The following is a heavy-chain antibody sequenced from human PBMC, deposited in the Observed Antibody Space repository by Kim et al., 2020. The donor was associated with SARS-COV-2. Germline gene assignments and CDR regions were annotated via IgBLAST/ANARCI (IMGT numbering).Heavy chain of an antibody. CDR1: GFTFSDYY. CDR3: AIKYYDYVWGSYRYPYYFDY. J-gene: IGHJ4*02. D-gene: IGHD3-16*02. Sequence: GGSLRLSCAASGFTFSDYYMSWIRQAPGKGLEWVSYISSSSSYTNYADSVKGRFTISRDNAKNSLYLQMNSLRAEDTAVYYCAIKYYDYVWGSYRYPYYFDYWGQGTLVTVSS. CDR2: ISSSSSYT. V-gene: IGHV3-11*03.